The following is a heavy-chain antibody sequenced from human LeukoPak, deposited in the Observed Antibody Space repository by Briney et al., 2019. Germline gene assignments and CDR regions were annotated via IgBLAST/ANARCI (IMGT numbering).Heavy chain of an antibody. D-gene: IGHD4/OR15-4a*01. CDR3: ARDRRPSVYGGLDN. CDR2: IGGSGSPI. J-gene: IGHJ4*02. Sequence: GGSLRLSCAASGFTFSDHYMSWIRQAPGKGLEWVSYIGGSGSPIYYADSVKGRFTISRDHAKNSLFLQMDSLRAEDTAVYYCARDRRPSVYGGLDNWGQGTLVTVSS. CDR1: GFTFSDHY. V-gene: IGHV3-11*04.